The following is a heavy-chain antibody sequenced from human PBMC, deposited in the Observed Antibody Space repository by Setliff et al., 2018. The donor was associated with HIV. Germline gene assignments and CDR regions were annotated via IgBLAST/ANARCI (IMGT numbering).Heavy chain of an antibody. Sequence: SETLSLTCTVSGGSISSYYWSWSRQPPGKGLEWIGYFCYTGSSSYNRALKSRVTMSLDRSKSQFSLELNSVTAADTALYYCAREPNDGEPGNFDYWGQGTLVTVSS. CDR3: AREPNDGEPGNFDY. CDR2: FCYTGSS. D-gene: IGHD1-1*01. J-gene: IGHJ4*02. CDR1: GGSISSYY. V-gene: IGHV4-59*01.